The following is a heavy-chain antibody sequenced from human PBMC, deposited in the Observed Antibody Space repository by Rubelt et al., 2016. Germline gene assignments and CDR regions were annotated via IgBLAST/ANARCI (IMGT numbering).Heavy chain of an antibody. CDR2: IYHSGST. J-gene: IGHJ4*02. CDR1: GGSISSPNW. Sequence: QVQLQESGPGLVKPSGTLSLTCAVSGGSISSPNWWSWVRQPPGKGLEWLGEIYHSGSTNYIPSLKRRVTITVDKSKNHVSLRLSSVTAADTAVDYCARPSSSGSYGYWGQGTLVTVSS. D-gene: IGHD1-26*01. CDR3: ARPSSSGSYGY. V-gene: IGHV4-4*02.